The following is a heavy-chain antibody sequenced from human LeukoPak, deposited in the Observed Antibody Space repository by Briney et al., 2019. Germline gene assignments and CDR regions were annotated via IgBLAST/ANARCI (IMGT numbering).Heavy chain of an antibody. CDR2: IWHDGSNK. V-gene: IGHV3-33*06. CDR1: GFIFSSYG. J-gene: IGHJ5*02. CDR3: AKDGRRFYESSGYDPNWFDP. D-gene: IGHD3-22*01. Sequence: QPGRSLRLSCAASGFIFSSYGMHWVRQAPGKGLEWVAVIWHDGSNKYYADSVKGRFTISRDNSKNTLYMQMNSLRAEDTALYYCAKDGRRFYESSGYDPNWFDPWGQGTLVTVSS.